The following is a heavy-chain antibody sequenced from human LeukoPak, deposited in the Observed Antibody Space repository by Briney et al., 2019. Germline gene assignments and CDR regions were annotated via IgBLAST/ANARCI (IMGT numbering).Heavy chain of an antibody. D-gene: IGHD3-22*01. CDR2: INPNSGGT. Sequence: ASVKVSCKASGYTFTGYYMHWVRQAPGQGLEWMGWINPNSGGTNYAQKFQGRVTMTRDTSISTAYMEPSRLRSDDTAVYYCARGQTITYYYDSSGYWFDYWGQGTLVTVSS. V-gene: IGHV1-2*02. CDR3: ARGQTITYYYDSSGYWFDY. J-gene: IGHJ4*02. CDR1: GYTFTGYY.